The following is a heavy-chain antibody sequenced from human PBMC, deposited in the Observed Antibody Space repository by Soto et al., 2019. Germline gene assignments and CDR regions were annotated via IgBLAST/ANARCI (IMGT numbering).Heavy chain of an antibody. J-gene: IGHJ4*02. Sequence: ASVKVSCKASGYTFTGYYMHCVRQAPGQGLEWMGWINPNSGGTNYAQKFQGWVTMTRDTSISTAYMELSRLRSDGTAVYYCARGLNVIAAAGSDYWGQGTLVTVSS. D-gene: IGHD6-13*01. CDR3: ARGLNVIAAAGSDY. CDR2: INPNSGGT. V-gene: IGHV1-2*04. CDR1: GYTFTGYY.